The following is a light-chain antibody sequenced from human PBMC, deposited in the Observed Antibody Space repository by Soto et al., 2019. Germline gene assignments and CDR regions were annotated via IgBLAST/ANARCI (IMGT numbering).Light chain of an antibody. Sequence: EIVMTQSPATLSVSPGERATLSCRASQSVNSNLAWYQRKPGQAPRLLIYRASTRATGFTARFSGSGSGTEFTLTISSLQSEDFAVYYCQQYNNWHLTFGQGTRVEIK. J-gene: IGKJ5*01. V-gene: IGKV3-15*01. CDR3: QQYNNWHLT. CDR2: RAS. CDR1: QSVNSN.